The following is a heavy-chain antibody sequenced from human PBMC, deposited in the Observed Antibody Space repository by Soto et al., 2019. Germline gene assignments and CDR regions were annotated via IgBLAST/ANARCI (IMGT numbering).Heavy chain of an antibody. D-gene: IGHD3-9*01. CDR1: GGSISSYY. CDR3: AGTIYYDILTGYYLWPYYYGMDV. CDR2: IYYSGST. Sequence: SETLCLTCTVSGGSISSYYWSWIRQPPGKGLEWIGYIYYSGSTNYNPSLKSRVTISVDTSKNQFSLKLSSVTAADTAVYYCAGTIYYDILTGYYLWPYYYGMDVWGQGTTVTVSS. V-gene: IGHV4-59*01. J-gene: IGHJ6*02.